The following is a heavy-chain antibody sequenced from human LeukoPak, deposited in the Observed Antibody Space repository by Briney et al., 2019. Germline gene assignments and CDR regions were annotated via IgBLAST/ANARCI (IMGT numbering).Heavy chain of an antibody. CDR3: AKDTRSSTTFYDFWSGYEFDY. D-gene: IGHD3-3*01. CDR1: GFTFDDYA. Sequence: GRSLRLSCAASGFTFDDYAMPWVRQAPGKGLEWVSGISWNSGSIGYADSVKGRFTIPRDNAKNSLYLQMNSLRAEDTALYYCAKDTRSSTTFYDFWSGYEFDYWGQGTLVTVSS. CDR2: ISWNSGSI. J-gene: IGHJ4*02. V-gene: IGHV3-9*01.